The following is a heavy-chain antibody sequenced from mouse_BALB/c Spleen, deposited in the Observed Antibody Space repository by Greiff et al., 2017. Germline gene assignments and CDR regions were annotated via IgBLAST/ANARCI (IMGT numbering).Heavy chain of an antibody. D-gene: IGHD1-1*01. V-gene: IGHV3-8*02. CDR3: ARGPGSRTDYYAMDY. CDR2: ISYSGST. J-gene: IGHJ4*01. Sequence: DVKLQESGPSLVKPSQTLSLTCSVTGDSITSGYWNWIRKFPGNKLEYMGYISYSGSTYYNPSLKSRISITRDTSKNQYYLQLNSVTTEDTATYYCARGPGSRTDYYAMDYWGQGTSVTVSS. CDR1: GDSITSGY.